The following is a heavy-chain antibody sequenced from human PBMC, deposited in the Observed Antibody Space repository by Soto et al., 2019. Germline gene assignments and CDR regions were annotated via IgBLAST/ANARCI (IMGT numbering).Heavy chain of an antibody. V-gene: IGHV1-69*06. CDR1: GGTFSSYA. CDR2: IIPIFGTA. Sequence: ASVKVSCKASGGTFSSYAISWVRQAPGQGLEWMGGIIPIFGTANYAQKFQGRVTITADKSTSTAYMELSSLRSEDTAVYYCARLNIVVVPAAIYYYGMDVWGQGTTVTVSS. CDR3: ARLNIVVVPAAIYYYGMDV. D-gene: IGHD2-2*01. J-gene: IGHJ6*02.